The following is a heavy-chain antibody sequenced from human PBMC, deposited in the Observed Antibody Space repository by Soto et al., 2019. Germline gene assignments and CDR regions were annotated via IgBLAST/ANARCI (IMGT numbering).Heavy chain of an antibody. CDR3: ARGGSSSDNGMDV. CDR1: GFSFSTYS. J-gene: IGHJ6*02. CDR2: ISSRSYTI. D-gene: IGHD6-6*01. Sequence: EVQLVESGGGLVQPGGSLRLSCAASGFSFSTYSMNWVRQARGKGLEWVSYISSRSYTIYYIDSVKGRFTISRDNAKSSLDLQMNSLRDEDTAVYYCARGGSSSDNGMDVWGQGTTVTVSS. V-gene: IGHV3-48*02.